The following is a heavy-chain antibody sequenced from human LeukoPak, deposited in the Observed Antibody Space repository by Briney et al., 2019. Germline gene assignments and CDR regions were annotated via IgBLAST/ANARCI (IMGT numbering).Heavy chain of an antibody. J-gene: IGHJ4*02. V-gene: IGHV3-64D*06. Sequence: GGSQRLSYSASGFTFNRFYLHWVRQAPGKGLEFVSHISSNGATTYYADSVKGRFTISRDNSKNTLYLQMSSLRADDTAVYYCVKDRSIAAPNNDFFDSWGQGALVTVSS. CDR1: GFTFNRFY. CDR3: VKDRSIAAPNNDFFDS. D-gene: IGHD6-6*01. CDR2: ISSNGATT.